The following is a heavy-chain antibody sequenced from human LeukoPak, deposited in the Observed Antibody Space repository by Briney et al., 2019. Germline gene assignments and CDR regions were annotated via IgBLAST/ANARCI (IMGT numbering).Heavy chain of an antibody. J-gene: IGHJ4*02. CDR2: ISSSGSYT. D-gene: IGHD6-19*01. CDR3: ARDIHPHEWLVLLL. CDR1: GGSISSYY. V-gene: IGHV3-21*01. Sequence: KPSETLSLTCTVSGGSISSYYWSWIRQPPGKGLEWVSSISSSGSYTYYADSVKGRFTISRDNAKNSLYLQMNSLRAEDTAVYYCARDIHPHEWLVLLLWGQGTLVTVSS.